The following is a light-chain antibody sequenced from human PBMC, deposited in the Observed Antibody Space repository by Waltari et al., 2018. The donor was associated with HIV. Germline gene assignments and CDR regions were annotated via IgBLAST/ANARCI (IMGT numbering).Light chain of an antibody. CDR2: LAS. CDR3: QQLHTYPRT. J-gene: IGKJ1*01. CDR1: QGFSNY. V-gene: IGKV1-9*01. Sequence: DIQLTQSPSILSASVGDRVTITCRASQGFSNYLAWYQQKPGKAPKLLIFLASTLQSGVPSRFSGRGSETDFTLIISSRQPEDYATYYCQQLHTYPRTFGQGTKVEIK.